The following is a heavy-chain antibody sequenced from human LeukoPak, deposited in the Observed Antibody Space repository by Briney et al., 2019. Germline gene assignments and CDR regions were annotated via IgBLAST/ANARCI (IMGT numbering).Heavy chain of an antibody. V-gene: IGHV3-33*01. CDR2: IWSDGSNK. D-gene: IGHD2-15*01. J-gene: IGHJ3*02. CDR1: GFTFSSYG. Sequence: PGGSLRLSCVACGFTFSSYGMYWVRQAPGKGLEWVAVIWSDGSNKYYADSVKGRFTISRDNSKNTLYLQMNSLRAEDTAVYYCARVLCSGGTCLDAFDIWGQGTMVTVSS. CDR3: ARVLCSGGTCLDAFDI.